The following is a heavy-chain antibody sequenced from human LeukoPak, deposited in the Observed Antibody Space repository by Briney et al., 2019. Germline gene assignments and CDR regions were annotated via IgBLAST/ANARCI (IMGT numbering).Heavy chain of an antibody. J-gene: IGHJ4*02. CDR2: IYISGST. CDR3: ARDRGGVPSAKGAFYFDY. CDR1: GGSISSYY. V-gene: IGHV4-4*07. Sequence: PSETLSLTCTVSGGSISSYYWSWIRQPAGKGLEWIGRIYISGSTNYNPSLKSRVTMSLDTSKNQFSLQLNSVTPADTAVYFCARDRGGVPSAKGAFYFDYWGQGTLVTVSS. D-gene: IGHD2-2*01.